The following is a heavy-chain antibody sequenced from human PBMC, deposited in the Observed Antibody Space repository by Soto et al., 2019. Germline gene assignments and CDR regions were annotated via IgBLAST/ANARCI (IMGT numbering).Heavy chain of an antibody. CDR3: ARQISETYLSLRWFDP. D-gene: IGHD1-26*01. Sequence: PSETLSLTCTVSGTSISSTSYYWGWIRQPPGKGLGWIGSIFYNGNTYYNPSLKSRLTISVDTSKNQFSLRLSSVTAADTAVYYCARQISETYLSLRWFDPWGQGTLVTVSS. V-gene: IGHV4-39*01. J-gene: IGHJ5*02. CDR1: GTSISSTSYY. CDR2: IFYNGNT.